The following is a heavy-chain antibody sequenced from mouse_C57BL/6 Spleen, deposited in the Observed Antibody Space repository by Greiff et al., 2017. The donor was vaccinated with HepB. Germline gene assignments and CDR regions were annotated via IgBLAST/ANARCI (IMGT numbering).Heavy chain of an antibody. Sequence: EVKVVESGGGLVQPGGSLSLSCAASGFTFTDYYMSWVRQPPGKALEWLGFIRNKANGYTTEYSASVKGRFTISRDNSQSILYLQMNALRAEDSATYYCAGYFALYGSSYDWYFDVWGTGTTVTVSS. J-gene: IGHJ1*03. CDR2: IRNKANGYTT. CDR3: AGYFALYGSSYDWYFDV. V-gene: IGHV7-3*01. CDR1: GFTFTDYY. D-gene: IGHD1-1*01.